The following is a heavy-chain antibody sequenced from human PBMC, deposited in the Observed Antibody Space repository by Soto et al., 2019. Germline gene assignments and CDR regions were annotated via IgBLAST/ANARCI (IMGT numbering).Heavy chain of an antibody. Sequence: PGGSLRLSCAASGFTFSSYSMNWVRQAPGKGLEWVSYISSSSSTIYYADSVKGRFTISRDNAKNSLYLQMNSLRDEDTAVYYCARSGPPYSNYDYYYYYGMDVWGQGTTVTVSS. V-gene: IGHV3-48*02. CDR2: ISSSSSTI. D-gene: IGHD4-4*01. CDR1: GFTFSSYS. J-gene: IGHJ6*02. CDR3: ARSGPPYSNYDYYYYYGMDV.